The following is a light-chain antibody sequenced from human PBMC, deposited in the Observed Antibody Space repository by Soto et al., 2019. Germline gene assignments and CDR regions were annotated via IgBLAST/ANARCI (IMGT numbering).Light chain of an antibody. Sequence: EIVLTQSPATLSSFPGDRVTLSCRASQYINTRLAWYQHRPGQSPRLLIYQTSLRAAGIPARFIASGSGTDFNLPISSLQPDDFATYYCQQYNSYSFGQGTKVDI. CDR3: QQYNSYS. CDR1: QYINTR. V-gene: IGKV3D-15*01. J-gene: IGKJ1*01. CDR2: QTS.